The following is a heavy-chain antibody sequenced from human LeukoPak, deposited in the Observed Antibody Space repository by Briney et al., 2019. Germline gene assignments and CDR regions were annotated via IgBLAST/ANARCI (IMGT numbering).Heavy chain of an antibody. V-gene: IGHV3-30*02. D-gene: IGHD3-22*01. CDR2: IHYDGARS. CDR1: GFSFSGYG. CDR3: AKDFRSIYYDSSGYGYFDY. Sequence: GSLRLSCAASGFSFSGYGMHWVRQAPGKGLEWVAFIHYDGARSYYADSVKGRFTISRDNSKNTLYLQMNSLRAEDTAVYYCAKDFRSIYYDSSGYGYFDYWGQGTLVTVSS. J-gene: IGHJ4*02.